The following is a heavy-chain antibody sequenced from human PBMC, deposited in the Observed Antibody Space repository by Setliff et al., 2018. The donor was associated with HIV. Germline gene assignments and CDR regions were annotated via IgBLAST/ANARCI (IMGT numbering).Heavy chain of an antibody. J-gene: IGHJ3*02. V-gene: IGHV4-61*02. Sequence: SETLSLTCTVSGGSISSGSYYWSWIRQPAGKGLEWIGRIYTSGNTNYNPSLKSRVTISVDTSKNQFSLKLSSVTAADTAVYYCARDQRVFRSGYVFDIWGQGTMVTVSS. CDR1: GGSISSGSYY. D-gene: IGHD3-22*01. CDR2: IYTSGNT. CDR3: ARDQRVFRSGYVFDI.